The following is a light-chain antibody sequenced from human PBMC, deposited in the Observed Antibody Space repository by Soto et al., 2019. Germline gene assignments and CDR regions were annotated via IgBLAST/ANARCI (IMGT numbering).Light chain of an antibody. CDR2: AAS. Sequence: DIQMTQAPSSLSASVGNRITITFRASQRIRTYFNWYSQTPGKAPNLLIYAASNLQSGVPSMFNGSGAGTDCTRSISSLQPEDVATYDCQQSYSLPHTFGQGTKVDIK. CDR3: QQSYSLPHT. V-gene: IGKV1-39*01. CDR1: QRIRTY. J-gene: IGKJ2*01.